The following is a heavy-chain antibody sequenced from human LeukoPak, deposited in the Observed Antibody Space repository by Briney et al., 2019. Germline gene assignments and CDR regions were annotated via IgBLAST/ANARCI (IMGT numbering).Heavy chain of an antibody. Sequence: ASVRVSCTASGYTFTSYDINWVRQAPGQGLEWMGWINTNSGNTVYAQKLQGRVTITRNTSISTAYMELSSLRSEDTAVYYCARDAREYYDFWSGYPRPRYYYYYYYMDGWGKGTTGTVSS. D-gene: IGHD3-3*01. CDR1: GYTFTSYD. CDR3: ARDAREYYDFWSGYPRPRYYYYYYYMDG. V-gene: IGHV1-8*03. CDR2: INTNSGNT. J-gene: IGHJ6*03.